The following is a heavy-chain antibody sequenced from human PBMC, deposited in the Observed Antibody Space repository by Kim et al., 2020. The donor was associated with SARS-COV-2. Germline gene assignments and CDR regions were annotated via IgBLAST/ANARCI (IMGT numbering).Heavy chain of an antibody. V-gene: IGHV1-3*01. Sequence: YSPKFQGRVTITRDTAASTAYMELSSLRSEDTAVYYCASSPYYDSSGYFNWGQGTLVTVSS. D-gene: IGHD3-22*01. J-gene: IGHJ4*02. CDR3: ASSPYYDSSGYFN.